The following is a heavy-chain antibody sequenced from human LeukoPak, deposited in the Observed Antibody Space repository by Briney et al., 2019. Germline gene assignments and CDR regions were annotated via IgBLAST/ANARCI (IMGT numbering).Heavy chain of an antibody. CDR3: AELGITMIGGV. CDR1: GFTFRSYW. Sequence: GGSLRLSCAASGFTFRSYWMHWVRLPPGKGLEWVSYISSSGSTIYYADSVKGRFTISRDNAKNSLYLQMNSLRAEDTAVYYCAELGITMIGGVWGKGTTVTISS. V-gene: IGHV3-48*04. CDR2: ISSSGSTI. D-gene: IGHD3-10*02. J-gene: IGHJ6*04.